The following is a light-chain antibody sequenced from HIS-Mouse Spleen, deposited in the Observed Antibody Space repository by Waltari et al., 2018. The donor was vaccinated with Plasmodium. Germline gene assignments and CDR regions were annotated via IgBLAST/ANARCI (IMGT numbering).Light chain of an antibody. CDR3: YSTDSSGNHRV. J-gene: IGLJ3*02. Sequence: SYELTQPPSVSVSPGQTARITCSGDALPKKYAYWYQQKSGQAPVLVIYEDSKRPSGIPESFSCSRSGTRATLTISGAQVEDEADYFCYSTDSSGNHRVFGGGTKLTVL. CDR2: EDS. V-gene: IGLV3-10*01. CDR1: ALPKKY.